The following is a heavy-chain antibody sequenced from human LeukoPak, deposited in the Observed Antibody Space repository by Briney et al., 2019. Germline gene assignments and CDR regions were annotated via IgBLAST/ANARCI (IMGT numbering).Heavy chain of an antibody. V-gene: IGHV1-8*01. Sequence: VASVKVSCKASGYTFTSYDINRVRQATGQGLEWMGWMNPNSGNTGYAQKFQGRVTMTRNTSISTAYMELSSLRSEDTAVYYCARGVPYDFWSGYYYHYYGMDVWGQGTTVTVSS. CDR3: ARGVPYDFWSGYYYHYYGMDV. J-gene: IGHJ6*02. CDR2: MNPNSGNT. D-gene: IGHD3-3*01. CDR1: GYTFTSYD.